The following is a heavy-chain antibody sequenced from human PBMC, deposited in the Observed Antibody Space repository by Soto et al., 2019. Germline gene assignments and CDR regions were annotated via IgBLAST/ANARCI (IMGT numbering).Heavy chain of an antibody. D-gene: IGHD1-26*01. CDR1: GYTFTSYA. CDR2: INAANGNT. J-gene: IGHJ4*02. CDR3: ATDSGSYWAFDY. Sequence: ASVKVSCKASGYTFTSYAVHWVRQAPGQRLEWLGWINAANGNTKYSQKFQGRITITRDTSASTTYMELGSLTSEDTAVYYCATDSGSYWAFDYWGQGALVTVSS. V-gene: IGHV1-3*01.